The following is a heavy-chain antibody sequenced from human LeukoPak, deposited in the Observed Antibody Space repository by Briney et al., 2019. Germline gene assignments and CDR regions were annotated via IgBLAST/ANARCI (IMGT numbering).Heavy chain of an antibody. D-gene: IGHD4-23*01. CDR1: GFTFSSYE. J-gene: IGHJ3*02. CDR2: ISSSSSYI. Sequence: GGSLRLSCAASGFTFSSYEMNWVRQAPGKGLEWVSSISSSSSYIYYADSVKGRFTISRDNAKNSLYLQMNSLRAEDTAVYYCAAVRTHAPDIWGQGTKVTVSS. V-gene: IGHV3-21*04. CDR3: AAVRTHAPDI.